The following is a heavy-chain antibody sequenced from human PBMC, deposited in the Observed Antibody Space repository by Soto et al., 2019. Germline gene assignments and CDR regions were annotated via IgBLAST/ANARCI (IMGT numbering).Heavy chain of an antibody. CDR2: IYSGGST. CDR3: ARHGYNYGGGYFDY. D-gene: IGHD5-18*01. J-gene: IGHJ4*02. CDR1: GVTVSSNY. V-gene: IGHV3-66*04. Sequence: EVQLVESGGGLVQPGGSLRLSCAASGVTVSSNYMSWVRQAPGKGLEWVSVIYSGGSTYYADSVKCRFTISRDNSKNTLYLQMKSLRAEDTAVYYCARHGYNYGGGYFDYWGQGTLVTVSS.